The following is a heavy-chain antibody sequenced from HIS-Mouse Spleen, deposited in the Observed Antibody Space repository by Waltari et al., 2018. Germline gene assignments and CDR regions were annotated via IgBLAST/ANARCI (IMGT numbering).Heavy chain of an antibody. Sequence: QLQLQESGPGLVKPSETLSLTCTVSGGSISSSSYYWGWIRQPPGKGLEWIGGIYYSGSTNNNPSLKSQVTISVDTSKNQFSLKLSSVTAADTAVYYCAREIPYSSSWYDWYFDLWGRGTLVTVSS. D-gene: IGHD6-13*01. CDR3: AREIPYSSSWYDWYFDL. CDR1: GGSISSSSYY. CDR2: IYYSGST. J-gene: IGHJ2*01. V-gene: IGHV4-39*07.